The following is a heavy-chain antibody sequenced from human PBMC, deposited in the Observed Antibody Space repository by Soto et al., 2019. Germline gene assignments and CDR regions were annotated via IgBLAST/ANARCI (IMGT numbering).Heavy chain of an antibody. CDR2: ISAYNGNT. J-gene: IGHJ6*02. V-gene: IGHV1-18*01. CDR3: ARVSHSGFLEWLSPYVYYYYYGMDV. Sequence: ASVKVSCKASGYTFTSYCISWVLQAPGQGLEWMGWISAYNGNTNYAQKLQGRVTMTTDTSTSTAYMELRSLRSDDTAVYYCARVSHSGFLEWLSPYVYYYYYGMDVWGQGTTVTVSS. D-gene: IGHD3-3*01. CDR1: GYTFTSYC.